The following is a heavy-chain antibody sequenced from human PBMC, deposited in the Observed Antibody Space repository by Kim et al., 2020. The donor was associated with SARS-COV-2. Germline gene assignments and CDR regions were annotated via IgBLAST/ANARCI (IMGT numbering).Heavy chain of an antibody. D-gene: IGHD1-26*01. CDR3: ARGKVGVISFDY. CDR1: GGSISSYY. Sequence: SETLSLTWTVSGGSISSYYWSWIRQPPGKGLEWIGYIYYSGSTNYNPSLKSRVTISVDTSKNQFSLKLSSVTTADTAVYYCARGKVGVISFDYWGQGTLVTVSS. CDR2: IYYSGST. V-gene: IGHV4-59*01. J-gene: IGHJ4*02.